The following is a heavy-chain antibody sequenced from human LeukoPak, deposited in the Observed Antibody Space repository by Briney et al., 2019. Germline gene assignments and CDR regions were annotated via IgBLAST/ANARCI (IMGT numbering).Heavy chain of an antibody. V-gene: IGHV4-39*07. Sequence: SETLSLTCTVSGGSISSRSYYWGWIRQPPGKGLEWIGSIYYSGSTYYNPSLKSRVTISVDTSKNQFSLKLSSVTAADTAVYYCARGTMVRGTPSYFDYWGQGTLVTVSS. J-gene: IGHJ4*02. CDR3: ARGTMVRGTPSYFDY. D-gene: IGHD3-10*01. CDR1: GGSISSRSYY. CDR2: IYYSGST.